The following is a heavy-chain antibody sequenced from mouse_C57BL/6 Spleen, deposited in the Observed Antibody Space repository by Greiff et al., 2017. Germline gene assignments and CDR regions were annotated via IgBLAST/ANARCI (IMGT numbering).Heavy chain of an antibody. J-gene: IGHJ3*01. Sequence: EVQLQQSGAELVRPGASVKLSCTASGFNIKDDYMHWVKQRPEQGLEWIGWIDPENGGTAYASKFQGKATLTADTSSNTAYLQLSSLTSEDTAVYYCTSSYVLAYWGQGTLVTVSA. V-gene: IGHV14-4*01. CDR3: TSSYVLAY. CDR1: GFNIKDDY. D-gene: IGHD1-1*01. CDR2: IDPENGGT.